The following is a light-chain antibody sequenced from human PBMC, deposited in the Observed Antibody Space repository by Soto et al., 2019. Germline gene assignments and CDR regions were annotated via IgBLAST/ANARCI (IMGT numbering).Light chain of an antibody. J-gene: IGLJ1*01. CDR1: SNDVGSYNY. Sequence: QSVLTQPASVSGSPGQSIAISCTGTSNDVGSYNYVSWYQQHPGKAPKLMIYDVTNRPSGVSDRFSGSKSGNTASLTISGLQAEDEADYYCKSYTTSNTYVFGSGTKVPVL. CDR3: KSYTTSNTYV. CDR2: DVT. V-gene: IGLV2-14*01.